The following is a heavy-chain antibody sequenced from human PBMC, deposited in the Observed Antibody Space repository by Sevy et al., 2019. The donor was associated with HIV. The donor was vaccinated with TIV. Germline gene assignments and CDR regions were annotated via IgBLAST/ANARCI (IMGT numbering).Heavy chain of an antibody. Sequence: ASVKVSCKASGGTFSSYAINWVRQAPGQGLEWMGGIIPIFGTANYAQKFQGRVTITADESTSTAYMELSSLRSEDTAVYYCARGRPPYSSGWYGEAFDYWGQGTLVTVSS. CDR2: IIPIFGTA. J-gene: IGHJ4*02. CDR1: GGTFSSYA. CDR3: ARGRPPYSSGWYGEAFDY. V-gene: IGHV1-69*13. D-gene: IGHD6-19*01.